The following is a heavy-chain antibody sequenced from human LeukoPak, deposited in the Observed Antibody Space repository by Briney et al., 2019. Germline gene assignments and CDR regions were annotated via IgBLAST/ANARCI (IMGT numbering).Heavy chain of an antibody. CDR3: AKAAAGTYYYMDV. V-gene: IGHV1-2*02. Sequence: ASVKVSCTASGYTFTGYYMHWVRQSPGQGLEWMGWINPNSGGTNYAQKFQGRVTMTRDTSISTAYMELSRLRSDDTAVYYCAKAAAGTYYYMDVWGKGTTVTVSS. CDR1: GYTFTGYY. J-gene: IGHJ6*03. CDR2: INPNSGGT. D-gene: IGHD6-13*01.